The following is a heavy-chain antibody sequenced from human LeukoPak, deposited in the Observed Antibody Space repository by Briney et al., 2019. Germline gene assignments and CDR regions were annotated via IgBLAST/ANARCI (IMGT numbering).Heavy chain of an antibody. Sequence: GGSLRLSCAASKFTFSSYSMNWVRQAPGKGLEWVSSISSSSTYIYYADSVKGRFTISRDNAKNSLYLQMNSLRAEDTAVYYCAREGMVRGVIIYWGQGTLVTVPS. CDR1: KFTFSSYS. CDR2: ISSSSTYI. CDR3: AREGMVRGVIIY. D-gene: IGHD3-10*01. V-gene: IGHV3-21*01. J-gene: IGHJ4*02.